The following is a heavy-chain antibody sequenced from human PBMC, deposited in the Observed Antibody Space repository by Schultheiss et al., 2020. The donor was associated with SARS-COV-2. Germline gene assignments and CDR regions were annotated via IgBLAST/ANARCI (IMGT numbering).Heavy chain of an antibody. J-gene: IGHJ6*03. D-gene: IGHD1-1*01. CDR1: GDSVSRKNIA. Sequence: SQTLSLTCAISGDSVSRKNIAWVWIRQSPSRGLEWLGRTYFNSKWYNDYAFSVKGRIIINPDTSKNEFSLKLSSVTAADTAVYYCARDYPSTGNYPPFYYYYYYMDVWGKGTTVTVSS. CDR2: TYFNSKWYN. CDR3: ARDYPSTGNYPPFYYYYYYMDV. V-gene: IGHV6-1*01.